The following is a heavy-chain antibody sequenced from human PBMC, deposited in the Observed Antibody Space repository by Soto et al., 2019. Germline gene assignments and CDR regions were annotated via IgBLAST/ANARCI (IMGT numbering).Heavy chain of an antibody. CDR3: ARESEEWLDY. J-gene: IGHJ4*02. V-gene: IGHV3-21*01. D-gene: IGHD6-19*01. CDR1: GFTFSSYS. CDR2: ISSSSSYI. Sequence: EVQLVESGGGLVKPGGSLRLSCAASGFTFSSYSMNWVRQAPGKGLEWVSSISSSSSYIYYADSVKGRFTISRDNAKNSLHLQMNSLRAEDTAVYYCARESEEWLDYWGQGTLVTVSS.